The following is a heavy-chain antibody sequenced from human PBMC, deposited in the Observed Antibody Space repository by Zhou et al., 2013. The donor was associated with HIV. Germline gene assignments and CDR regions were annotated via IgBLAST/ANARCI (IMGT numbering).Heavy chain of an antibody. D-gene: IGHD6-19*01. CDR1: GGSISSHF. CDR2: IYYRGII. Sequence: QVQLQESGPGLVKPSETLSLTCAVSGGSISSHFWSWIRQPPGKGLEWIGYIYYRGIISYNPSLKSRVSISVDTSKNQVSLQLTSVTAADTAVFYCARATHFYGSGGLWFDPWGQGNPGHRLF. V-gene: IGHV4-59*08. J-gene: IGHJ5*02. CDR3: ARATHFYGSGGLWFDP.